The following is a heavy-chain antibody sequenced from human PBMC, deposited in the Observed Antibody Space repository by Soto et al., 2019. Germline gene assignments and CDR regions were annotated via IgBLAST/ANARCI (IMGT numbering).Heavy chain of an antibody. CDR2: ISYDGSNK. CDR3: ARSYVDLAMDVYYYYFGMDV. CDR1: GFTFSSYA. V-gene: IGHV3-30-3*01. D-gene: IGHD5-18*01. J-gene: IGHJ6*02. Sequence: GGSLRLSCAASGFTFSSYAMHWVRQAPGKGLEWVAVISYDGSNKYYADSVKGRFTISRENSKNTLFLQMNSLRAEDTAVYYCARSYVDLAMDVYYYYFGMDVWGQGTTVTVSS.